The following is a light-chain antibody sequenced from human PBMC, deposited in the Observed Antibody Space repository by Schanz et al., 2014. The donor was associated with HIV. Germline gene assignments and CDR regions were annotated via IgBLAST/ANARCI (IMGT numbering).Light chain of an antibody. CDR1: SSDIGNYNL. Sequence: QSALTQPASVSGSPGQSITISCTGTSSDIGNYNLVSWFQHHPGEALKIMIFEVRKRPSGVSGRFSGSKSGNTASLTISGLQPEDEAEYFCCSYAGTTTHGIFGGGTKLTVL. V-gene: IGLV2-23*02. J-gene: IGLJ2*01. CDR3: CSYAGTTTHGI. CDR2: EVR.